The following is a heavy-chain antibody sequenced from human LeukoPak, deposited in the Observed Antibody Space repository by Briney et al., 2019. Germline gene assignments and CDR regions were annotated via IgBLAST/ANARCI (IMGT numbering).Heavy chain of an antibody. CDR2: ISAYNGNT. D-gene: IGHD3-10*01. J-gene: IGHJ4*02. V-gene: IGHV1-18*01. CDR3: ARKGIGELEDY. Sequence: ASVTVSCKASGYTFTSNGISWVRQAPGQGLERMGWISAYNGNTNYAQKLQGRVTMTTDTSTSTAYMELRSLRSDDTAVYYCARKGIGELEDYWGQGTLVTVSS. CDR1: GYTFTSNG.